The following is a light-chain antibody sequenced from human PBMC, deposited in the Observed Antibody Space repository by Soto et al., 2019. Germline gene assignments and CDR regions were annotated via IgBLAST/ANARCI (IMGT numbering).Light chain of an antibody. CDR2: GAS. CDR3: QQYMSSVT. J-gene: IGKJ1*01. CDR1: QSVDSTF. Sequence: EIVLTQSPGSLSLSPGQRATLSCRASQSVDSTFFAWYQKKPGQAPRLLIYGASKRDTGVPVRFSGSGSGTDFTLTISRLEPEDLAVYYCQQYMSSVTFGQGTKVEI. V-gene: IGKV3-20*01.